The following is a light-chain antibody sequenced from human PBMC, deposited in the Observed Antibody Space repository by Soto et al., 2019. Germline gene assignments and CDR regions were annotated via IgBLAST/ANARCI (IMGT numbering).Light chain of an antibody. CDR1: SSNIGNNY. CDR3: FSFTTTRTHV. J-gene: IGLJ1*01. CDR2: EVN. V-gene: IGLV2-14*01. Sequence: QCVLTQPPSVSAAPGQKVTISCSGSSSNIGNNYVSWYQQHPGKAPKLMISEVNNRPSGVSNRFSGSKSGNTAYLTISGLQVEDEAEYFCFSFTTTRTHVLGT.